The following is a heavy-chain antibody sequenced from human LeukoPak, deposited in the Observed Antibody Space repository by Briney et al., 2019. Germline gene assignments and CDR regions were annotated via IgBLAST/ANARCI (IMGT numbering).Heavy chain of an antibody. Sequence: SETLSLTCTVSGGSISSSGYYWGWIRQPPGKGLEWIGSIYYSGSTYYNPSLKSRVTISVDTSKNQFSLKLSSVTAADTAVYYCARGSGGSYFDYWGQGTLVTVSS. CDR3: ARGSGGSYFDY. J-gene: IGHJ4*02. CDR1: GGSISSSGYY. CDR2: IYYSGST. D-gene: IGHD1-26*01. V-gene: IGHV4-39*07.